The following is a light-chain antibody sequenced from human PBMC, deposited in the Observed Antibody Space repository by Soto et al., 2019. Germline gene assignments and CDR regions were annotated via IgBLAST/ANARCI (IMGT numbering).Light chain of an antibody. CDR3: QQYGSSPRT. J-gene: IGKJ1*01. V-gene: IGKV3-20*01. CDR2: GAS. Sequence: EIVLTQSPGTLSFARVERATLSCRASQSVSSSYLAWYQQKPGQAPRLLIYGASSRATGIPDRFSGSGSGTDFTLTISRLEPEDFAVYYCQQYGSSPRTFGQGTKVDIK. CDR1: QSVSSSY.